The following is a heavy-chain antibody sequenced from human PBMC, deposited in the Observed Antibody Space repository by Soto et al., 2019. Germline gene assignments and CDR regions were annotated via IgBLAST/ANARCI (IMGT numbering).Heavy chain of an antibody. CDR3: ARGSGRSYFDY. D-gene: IGHD6-19*01. V-gene: IGHV3-7*03. CDR1: GFTFSSYW. Sequence: PGGSLILSCAASGFTFSSYWMSWVRQAPGKGLEWVANIKQDGSEKYYVDSVKGRFTISRDNAKNSLYLQMNSLRAEDTAVYYCARGSGRSYFDYWGQGTLVTVSS. J-gene: IGHJ4*02. CDR2: IKQDGSEK.